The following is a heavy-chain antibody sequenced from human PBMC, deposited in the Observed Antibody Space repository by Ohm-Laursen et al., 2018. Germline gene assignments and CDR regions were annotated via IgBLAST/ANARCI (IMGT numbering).Heavy chain of an antibody. CDR1: GGSISRYY. J-gene: IGHJ5*02. CDR2: VYYNGYT. Sequence: TLSLTCTVSGGSISRYYWSWIRQPPGKGLEWIGYVYYNGYTNYNPSLKSRVTISVDTSKNQFSLKLSSVTAADTAVYYCARAPWDENWFDPWGQGTLVAVSS. CDR3: ARAPWDENWFDP. D-gene: IGHD1-26*01. V-gene: IGHV4-59*01.